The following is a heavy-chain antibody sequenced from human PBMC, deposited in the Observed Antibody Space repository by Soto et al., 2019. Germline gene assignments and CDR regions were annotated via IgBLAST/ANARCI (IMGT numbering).Heavy chain of an antibody. V-gene: IGHV3-23*01. Sequence: PGGSLRLSCAASGFTFSSYAMSWVRPAPEKGLEWVSAISGSGGSTYYADSVKGRFTISRYNSKHTLYLQMNSLRAEDTAVYYCAKDLGYCSSTSCQTDYYGMDVWGQGTTVTVSS. D-gene: IGHD2-2*03. CDR2: ISGSGGST. CDR3: AKDLGYCSSTSCQTDYYGMDV. CDR1: GFTFSSYA. J-gene: IGHJ6*02.